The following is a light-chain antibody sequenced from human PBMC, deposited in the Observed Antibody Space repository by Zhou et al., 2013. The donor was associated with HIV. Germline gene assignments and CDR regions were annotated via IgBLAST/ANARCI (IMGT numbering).Light chain of an antibody. CDR2: DAS. V-gene: IGKV1-39*01. J-gene: IGKJ1*01. Sequence: DIQMTQSPSSLSASVGDRVTITCQASQDISNYLNWYQQKPGKAPKLLIYDASNLETGVPSRFSGSGSGTDFTLTISSLQPEDFATYYCQQSYSTSRGTWTFGQGTKVEIK. CDR3: QQSYSTSRGTWT. CDR1: QDISNY.